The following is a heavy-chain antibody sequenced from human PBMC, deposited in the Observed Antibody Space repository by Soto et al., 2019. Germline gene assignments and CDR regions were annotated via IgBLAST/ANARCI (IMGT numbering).Heavy chain of an antibody. CDR1: GYTFTSRG. Sequence: QVQLVQSGTEVKKPGASVKVSCKTSGYTFTSRGINWVRQALGQGLEWMGWINPDNGDTRSSQKFQGRVTITRDTSASIVYVELTNLISEDTSIFYCARDDASGGDNYWGQGTLVTVST. CDR2: INPDNGDT. D-gene: IGHD6-19*01. V-gene: IGHV1-3*01. CDR3: ARDDASGGDNY. J-gene: IGHJ4*02.